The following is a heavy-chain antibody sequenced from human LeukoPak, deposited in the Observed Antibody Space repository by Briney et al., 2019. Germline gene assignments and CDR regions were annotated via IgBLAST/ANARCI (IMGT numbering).Heavy chain of an antibody. V-gene: IGHV3-64*01. D-gene: IGHD1-26*01. Sequence: GGSLRLSCAASGFTFSDYAMHWVRQAPGKELEYVSAISSNGGSIHYANSVKGRFTISRDNSKNTLYLQMDSLRAEDTAIYYCARDNSVGDNAWWFDPWGQGTLVTVSS. CDR3: ARDNSVGDNAWWFDP. J-gene: IGHJ5*02. CDR1: GFTFSDYA. CDR2: ISSNGGSI.